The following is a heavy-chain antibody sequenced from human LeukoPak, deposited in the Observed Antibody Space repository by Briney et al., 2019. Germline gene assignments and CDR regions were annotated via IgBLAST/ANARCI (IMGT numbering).Heavy chain of an antibody. J-gene: IGHJ6*03. V-gene: IGHV3-30*04. CDR3: AREGAAAALYYYYYMDV. CDR2: ISYDGSNK. CDR1: GFTFSSYA. Sequence: SGGSLRLSCAASGFTFSSYAMHWVRQAPGKGLEWVAVISYDGSNKYYADSVKGRFTISRDNSKNTLYLQMNSLRAEDTAVYYCAREGAAAALYYYYYMDVWGKGTTVTVSS. D-gene: IGHD6-13*01.